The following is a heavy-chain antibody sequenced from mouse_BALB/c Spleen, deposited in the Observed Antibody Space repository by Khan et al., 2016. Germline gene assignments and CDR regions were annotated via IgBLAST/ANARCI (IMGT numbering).Heavy chain of an antibody. CDR2: INTYTGEP. Sequence: QIQLVQSGPELKKPGETVKISCKASGYTFTNYGMNWVKQAPGKGLKWMGWINTYTGEPTYADDFKGRFAFSLETSASTAYLQINNLKNEDMATYFCAAYDRDAMDYWGQGTSVTVSS. V-gene: IGHV9-1*02. CDR3: AAYDRDAMDY. D-gene: IGHD2-14*01. J-gene: IGHJ4*01. CDR1: GYTFTNYG.